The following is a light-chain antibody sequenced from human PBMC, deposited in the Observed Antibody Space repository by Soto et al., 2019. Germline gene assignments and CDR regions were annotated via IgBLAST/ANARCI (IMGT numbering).Light chain of an antibody. CDR2: DVS. J-gene: IGLJ1*01. CDR1: SSDVGGYNY. CDR3: CSYAGSYTSYV. V-gene: IGLV2-11*01. Sequence: SVLTQPRSVSGSPGQSVTISCTGTSSDVGGYNYASWYQQHPGKAPKLMIYDVSKRPSGVPDRFSGSKSGNTASLTISGLQAEDEADYYCCSYAGSYTSYVFGTGTKVTVL.